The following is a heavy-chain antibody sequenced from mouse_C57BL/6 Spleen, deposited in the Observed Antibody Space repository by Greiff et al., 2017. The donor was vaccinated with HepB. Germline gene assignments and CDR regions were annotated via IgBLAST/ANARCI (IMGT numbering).Heavy chain of an antibody. D-gene: IGHD4-1*01. J-gene: IGHJ3*01. Sequence: VQLQQPGAELVKPGASVKLSCKASGYTFTSYWMQWVKQRPGQGLEWIGEIDPSDSYTNYNQKFKGKATLTVDTSSSTAYMQLSSLTSEDSAVYYCARVGTGTWFAYWGQGTLVTVSA. CDR2: IDPSDSYT. V-gene: IGHV1-50*01. CDR3: ARVGTGTWFAY. CDR1: GYTFTSYW.